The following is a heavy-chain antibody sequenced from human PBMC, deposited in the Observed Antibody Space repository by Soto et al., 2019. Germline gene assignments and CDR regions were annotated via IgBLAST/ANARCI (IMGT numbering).Heavy chain of an antibody. CDR1: GYTFNSND. V-gene: IGHV1-8*01. CDR2: MNPNSGNT. Sequence: ASVKVSCKASGYTFNSNDINWVRQANGQGLEWMGWMNPNSGNTGYAQKFQGRVTMTRNTSISTAYMELSSLRSEDTAVYYCERGGWDTALVIYYYYYRDVWGKGTTVTVSS. J-gene: IGHJ6*03. D-gene: IGHD5-18*01. CDR3: ERGGWDTALVIYYYYYRDV.